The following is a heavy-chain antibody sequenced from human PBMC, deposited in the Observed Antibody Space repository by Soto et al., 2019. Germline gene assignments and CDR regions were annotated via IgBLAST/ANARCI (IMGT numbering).Heavy chain of an antibody. D-gene: IGHD6-19*01. CDR2: IGSGGDST. J-gene: IGHJ4*01. CDR1: GFTFRSYA. V-gene: IGHV3-23*01. CDR3: TKVVNGWYWDY. Sequence: PGGSLRLSCAASGFTFRSYAMSWVRQAPGKGLEWVSAIGSGGDSTYYADSVKGRFTISRDNSKNTLYLQMNSLRVEDTAVYYCTKVVNGWYWDYWGHGTLVTVAS.